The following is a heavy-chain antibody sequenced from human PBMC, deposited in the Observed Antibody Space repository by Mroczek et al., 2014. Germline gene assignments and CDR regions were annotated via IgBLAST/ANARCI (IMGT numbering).Heavy chain of an antibody. CDR2: INPNSGGT. CDR1: GYTFTGYY. D-gene: IGHD2-2*01. J-gene: IGHJ6*02. CDR3: ASPLGYCSSTSCYAYYYGMDV. V-gene: IGHV1-2*02. Sequence: QVQLVESGAEVKKPGASVKVSCKASGYTFTGYYMHWVRQAPGQGLEWMGWINPNSGGTNYAQKFQGRVTMTRDTSISTAYMELSRLRSDDTAVYYCASPLGYCSSTSCYAYYYGMDVWGQGTHGH.